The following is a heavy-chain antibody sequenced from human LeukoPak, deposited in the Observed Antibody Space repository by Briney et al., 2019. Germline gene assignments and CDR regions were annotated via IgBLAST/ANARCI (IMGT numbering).Heavy chain of an antibody. CDR1: GFTFRRYA. Sequence: GGSLRLSCAASGFTFRRYAMSWVRQAPGKGLEWVSAISGSGGSTYYADSVKGRFTISRDNSKNTLYPQMNSLRPEDTAVYYCATTSGPPSAFDYWGQGTLVTVSS. V-gene: IGHV3-23*01. J-gene: IGHJ4*02. CDR2: ISGSGGST. CDR3: ATTSGPPSAFDY.